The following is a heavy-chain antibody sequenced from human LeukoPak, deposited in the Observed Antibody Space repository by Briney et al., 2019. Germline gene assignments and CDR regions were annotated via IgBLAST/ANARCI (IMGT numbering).Heavy chain of an antibody. CDR2: IYYSGST. J-gene: IGHJ6*03. D-gene: IGHD2-2*01. Sequence: SETLSLTCTVSGGSISSYYRSWVRQPPGKGLEGIGYIYYSGSTNYNPSLRSRVTISVDTSKNQFSLKLSSVTAADTAVYYCARDQDIVVGYMDFWGKGTTVTVSS. CDR1: GGSISSYY. V-gene: IGHV4-59*01. CDR3: ARDQDIVVGYMDF.